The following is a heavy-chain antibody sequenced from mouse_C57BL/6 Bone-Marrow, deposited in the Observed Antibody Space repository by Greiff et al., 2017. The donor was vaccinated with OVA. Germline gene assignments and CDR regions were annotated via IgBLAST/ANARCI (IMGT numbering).Heavy chain of an antibody. CDR3: ARWLLPYYFDY. J-gene: IGHJ2*01. Sequence: DVMLVESGGDLVKPGGSLKLSCAASGFTFSSYGMSWVRQTPDKRLEWVATISSGGSYTYYPDSVKGRFTISRDNAKNTLYLQMSSLKSEDTAVYYCARWLLPYYFDYWGQGTTLTVSS. CDR1: GFTFSSYG. V-gene: IGHV5-6*02. CDR2: ISSGGSYT. D-gene: IGHD2-3*01.